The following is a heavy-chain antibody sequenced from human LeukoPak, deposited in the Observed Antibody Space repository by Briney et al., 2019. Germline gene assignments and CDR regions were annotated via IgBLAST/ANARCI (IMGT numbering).Heavy chain of an antibody. CDR3: ASTSPIDAFDI. D-gene: IGHD1-26*01. V-gene: IGHV4-39*01. CDR2: IYYSGST. Sequence: SETLSLTCTVSGGSISSSSYYWGWIRQPPGKGLEWIGSIYYSGSTYYNPSLKSRVTISVDTSKNQFSLKLSSVTAADTAVYYCASTSPIDAFDIWGQGTMVTVSS. J-gene: IGHJ3*02. CDR1: GGSISSSSYY.